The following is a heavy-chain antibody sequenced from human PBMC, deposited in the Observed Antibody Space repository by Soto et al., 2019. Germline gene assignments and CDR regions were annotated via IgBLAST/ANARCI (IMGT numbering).Heavy chain of an antibody. CDR1: GFSFSSYG. CDR3: AKDLVSYGVQEAPFDPMDD. Sequence: QVQLVESGGGVVQPGRSLRLSCAVSGFSFSSYGMHWVRQAPDKGLEWVAVISYDGRNKYYEDSVKGRFTISLDNSKDTLNLPMNSLRTEYTGVYYCAKDLVSYGVQEAPFDPMDDWGQGTKVTVSS. CDR2: ISYDGRNK. D-gene: IGHD4-17*01. J-gene: IGHJ6*02. V-gene: IGHV3-30*18.